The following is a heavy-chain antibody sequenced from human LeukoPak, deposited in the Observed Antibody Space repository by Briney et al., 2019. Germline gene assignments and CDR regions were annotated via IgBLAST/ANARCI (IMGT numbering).Heavy chain of an antibody. J-gene: IGHJ4*02. CDR3: ARYCCSATNCPGIDY. CDR1: GGSISSYY. V-gene: IGHV4-59*06. Sequence: PSETLSLTCTVSGGSISSYYWSWIRQPPGKGLEWIGYIYYTGSTYYNPSLKSPLAISVDTSKNQFSLKLTSVTAADTAMYYCARYCCSATNCPGIDYWGQGTLVTVSS. CDR2: IYYTGST. D-gene: IGHD2-15*01.